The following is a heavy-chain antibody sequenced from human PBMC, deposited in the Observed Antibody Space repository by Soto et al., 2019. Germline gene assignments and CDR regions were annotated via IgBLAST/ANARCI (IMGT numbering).Heavy chain of an antibody. V-gene: IGHV1-18*01. Sequence: ASVKVSCKASGYTFTSYGISWVRQAPGQGLEWMGWISAYNGNTNYAQKLQGRVTMTTDTSTSTAYMELRSLRADDTAVYYCARDVITMGRGVIIKGGEWFYPWAQGTLVTVSS. CDR2: ISAYNGNT. J-gene: IGHJ5*02. CDR1: GYTFTSYG. D-gene: IGHD3-10*01. CDR3: ARDVITMGRGVIIKGGEWFYP.